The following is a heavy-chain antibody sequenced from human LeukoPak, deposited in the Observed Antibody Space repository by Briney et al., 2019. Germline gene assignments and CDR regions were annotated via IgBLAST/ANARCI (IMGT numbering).Heavy chain of an antibody. D-gene: IGHD3-9*01. Sequence: PSETLSLTCTVSGGSISSYYWSWIRQPPGKGLEWIGYIYYSGSTNYNPSPKSRVTISVGTSKNQFSLKLSSVTAADTAVYYCARDGGSYDILTGYYRGGHFDYWGQGTLVTVSS. J-gene: IGHJ4*02. CDR1: GGSISSYY. CDR2: IYYSGST. CDR3: ARDGGSYDILTGYYRGGHFDY. V-gene: IGHV4-59*01.